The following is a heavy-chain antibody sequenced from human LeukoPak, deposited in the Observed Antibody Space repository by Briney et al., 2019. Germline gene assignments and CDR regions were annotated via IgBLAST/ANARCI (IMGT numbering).Heavy chain of an antibody. CDR3: ARGACSSCEYYYYYYMDV. J-gene: IGHJ6*03. Sequence: SVKVSCKASGGTFSSYAISWVRQAPGQGLEWMGGIIPIFGTANYAQKFQGRVTITTDESTSTAYMELSSLRSEGTAVYYCARGACSSCEYYYYYYMDVWGKGTTVTVSS. V-gene: IGHV1-69*05. D-gene: IGHD6-13*01. CDR2: IIPIFGTA. CDR1: GGTFSSYA.